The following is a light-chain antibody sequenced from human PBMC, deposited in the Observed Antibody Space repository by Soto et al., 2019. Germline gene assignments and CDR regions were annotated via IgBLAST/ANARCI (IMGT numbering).Light chain of an antibody. J-gene: IGKJ5*01. CDR1: QGISRW. CDR3: QQANSFPLT. V-gene: IGKV1-12*01. CDR2: GAS. Sequence: DIQMTQSPSFVSASVGDRVTITCRASQGISRWLAWYQQRPGKAPELLIYGASSLQSGVPSRFSGSGYGTDFTLTISSLQPEDFATYYCQQANSFPLTFGQGTRVESK.